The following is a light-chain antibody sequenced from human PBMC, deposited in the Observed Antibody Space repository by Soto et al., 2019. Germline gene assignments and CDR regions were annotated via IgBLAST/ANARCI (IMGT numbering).Light chain of an antibody. V-gene: IGKV3-15*01. J-gene: IGKJ1*01. CDR2: GAS. Sequence: EIVLAQSPATLSLSPGERATLSCRASQSVSNNYLAWYQQKPGQAPRLLIYGASTRATGIPARFSGSGSGTEFTLTISSLQSEDFAVYYCQQYNNWPTFGQGTKVDI. CDR3: QQYNNWPT. CDR1: QSVSNN.